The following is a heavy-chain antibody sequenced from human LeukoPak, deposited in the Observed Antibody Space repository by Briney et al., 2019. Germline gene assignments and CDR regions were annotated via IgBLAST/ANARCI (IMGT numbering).Heavy chain of an antibody. V-gene: IGHV3-21*01. CDR1: GFTFSRDS. Sequence: GGSLRLSCAASGFTFSRDSMNWVRQAPGKGLEWVSSISSSSSYIYYADSVKGRFTISKDNAKNSLYLQMNSLRAEDTAVYYCARDPSSTGDDAFDIWGQGTMVTVSS. J-gene: IGHJ3*02. CDR2: ISSSSSYI. D-gene: IGHD6-13*01. CDR3: ARDPSSTGDDAFDI.